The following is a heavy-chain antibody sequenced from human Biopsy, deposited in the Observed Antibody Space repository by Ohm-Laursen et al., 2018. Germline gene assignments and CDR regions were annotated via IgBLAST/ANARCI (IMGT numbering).Heavy chain of an antibody. V-gene: IGHV3-21*01. J-gene: IGHJ4*02. CDR3: ARDGEAKYCKHGVCPSDF. D-gene: IGHD2-8*01. CDR2: ISASGNHI. CDR1: GFTFRNYA. Sequence: GSLRLSCAASGFTFRNYALHWVRQAPGKGLEWVSSISASGNHIYYTDSVKGRFTVSRDNGKNSVYLQMNSLRVEDTAVYYCARDGEAKYCKHGVCPSDFWGQGTLVTVSS.